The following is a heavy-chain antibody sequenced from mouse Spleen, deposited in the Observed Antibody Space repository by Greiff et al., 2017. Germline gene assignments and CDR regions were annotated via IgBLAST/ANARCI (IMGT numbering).Heavy chain of an antibody. Sequence: EVQLQQSGPGLVKPSQTVFLTCTVTGISITTGNYRWSWIRQFPGNKLEWIGYIYYSGTITYNPSLTSRTTITRDTPKNQFFLEMNSLTAEDTATYYCARDGYYGNLYYAMDYWGQGTSVTVSS. D-gene: IGHD2-1*01. V-gene: IGHV3-5*01. CDR1: GISITTGNYR. J-gene: IGHJ4*01. CDR2: IYYSGTI. CDR3: ARDGYYGNLYYAMDY.